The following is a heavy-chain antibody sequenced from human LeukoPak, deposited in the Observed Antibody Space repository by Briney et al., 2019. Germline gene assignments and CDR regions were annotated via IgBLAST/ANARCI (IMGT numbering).Heavy chain of an antibody. CDR2: IKTDGSST. Sequence: GGSLRLSCAASGFTLGSYWMHWVRQAPGKGLVWVSRIKTDGSSTNYADSVKGRFTISRDNARNTLFLQMNSLRAEDTAVYYCARGGRSTYFDWSPDYWGQGTLVTVSS. CDR1: GFTLGSYW. CDR3: ARGGRSTYFDWSPDY. V-gene: IGHV3-74*01. D-gene: IGHD3-9*01. J-gene: IGHJ4*02.